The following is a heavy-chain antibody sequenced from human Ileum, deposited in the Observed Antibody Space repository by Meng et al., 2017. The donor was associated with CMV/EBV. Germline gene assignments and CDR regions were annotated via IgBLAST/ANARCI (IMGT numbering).Heavy chain of an antibody. Sequence: SETLSLTCAVFGGSLTGSYWSWIRQSPEKGLEWIGEISHTGSTNYNPSLRSRVLLSVGTSTNQISLKLTSLTAADAAVYYCARGVADRETTTYFDYWGQGTRVT. CDR1: GGSLTGSY. V-gene: IGHV4-34*01. CDR2: ISHTGST. CDR3: ARGVADRETTTYFDY. J-gene: IGHJ4*02. D-gene: IGHD6-19*01.